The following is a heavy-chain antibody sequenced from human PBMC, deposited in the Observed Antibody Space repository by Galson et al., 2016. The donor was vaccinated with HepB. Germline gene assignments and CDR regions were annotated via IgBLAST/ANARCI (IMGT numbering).Heavy chain of an antibody. CDR2: ISGSGGST. CDR1: GFTFRSYA. J-gene: IGHJ4*02. CDR3: AKAHYGILTGYWPYFDY. Sequence: SLRLSCAASGFTFRSYAMSWVRQAPGKGLEWVSGISGSGGSTYYADSVRGRITISRDNSKNTLYLQMNSLRVEDTAVYYCAKAHYGILTGYWPYFDYWGQGTLVTVSS. V-gene: IGHV3-23*01. D-gene: IGHD3-9*01.